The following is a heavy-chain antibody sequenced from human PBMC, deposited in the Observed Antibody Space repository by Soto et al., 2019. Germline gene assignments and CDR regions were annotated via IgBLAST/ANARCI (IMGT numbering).Heavy chain of an antibody. J-gene: IGHJ3*02. CDR1: GGSVSSGSYY. CDR3: ASSHDDSSGYGQIDI. D-gene: IGHD3-22*01. V-gene: IGHV4-61*01. Sequence: SETLSLTCTVSGGSVSSGSYYWSWIRQPPGKGLEWIGYIYYSGSTNYNPSLKSRVTISVDTSKNQFSLKLSSVTAADTAVYYCASSHDDSSGYGQIDIWGQGTMVTVSS. CDR2: IYYSGST.